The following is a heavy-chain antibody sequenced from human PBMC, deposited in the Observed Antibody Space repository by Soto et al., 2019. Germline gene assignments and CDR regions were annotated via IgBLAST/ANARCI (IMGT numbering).Heavy chain of an antibody. V-gene: IGHV3-66*01. D-gene: IGHD3-10*01. CDR1: GFTFSIHA. CDR2: IYVNGNT. Sequence: GGSLRLSCAASGFTFSIHAMSWVRLAPGKGLEWVSLIYVNGNTYYGDSVKDRFTISRDTSKNTLYLQMNSLRAEDTAVYYCARDYFTSGSYAPWFNPWGQGTLVTVSS. CDR3: ARDYFTSGSYAPWFNP. J-gene: IGHJ5*02.